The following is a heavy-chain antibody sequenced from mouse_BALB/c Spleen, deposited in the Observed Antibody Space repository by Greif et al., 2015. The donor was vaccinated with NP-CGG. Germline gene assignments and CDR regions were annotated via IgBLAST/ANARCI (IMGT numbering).Heavy chain of an antibody. J-gene: IGHJ4*01. CDR2: ISSGSSTI. CDR1: GFTFSSFG. CDR3: ARSHGYYAMDY. V-gene: IGHV5-17*02. Sequence: DVHLVESGGGLVQPGGSRKLSCAASGFTFSSFGMHWVRQAPEKGLEWVAYISSGSSTIYYADTVKGRFTISRDNPKNTLFLQMTSLRSEDTAMYYCARSHGYYAMDYWGQGTSVTVSS.